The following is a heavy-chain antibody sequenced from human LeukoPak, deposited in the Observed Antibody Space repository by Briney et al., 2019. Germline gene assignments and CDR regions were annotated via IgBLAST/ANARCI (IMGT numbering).Heavy chain of an antibody. CDR2: IYHSGST. CDR3: ASDFRERRGITGPHGMDV. J-gene: IGHJ6*02. CDR1: SGSISSSYW. V-gene: IGHV4-4*02. D-gene: IGHD1-20*01. Sequence: PSETLSLTCAVSSGSISSSYWWSWVRQPPGKGLEWIGEIYHSGSTNCNPSLKSRVTISIDKSKNQFSLRLSSVTAADTAVYYCASDFRERRGITGPHGMDVWGQGTTVTVSS.